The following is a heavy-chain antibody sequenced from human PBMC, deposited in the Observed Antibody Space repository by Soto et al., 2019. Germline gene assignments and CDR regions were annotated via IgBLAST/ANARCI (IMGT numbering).Heavy chain of an antibody. CDR2: ISWNSGNI. V-gene: IGHV3-9*01. CDR1: GFTFDDYA. J-gene: IGHJ6*02. CDR3: AKDADDFWSGYYRYYYGMDV. Sequence: EVQLVESGGGLVQPGRSLRLSCAASGFTFDDYAMHWARQAPGKGLEWVSGISWNSGNIGYADSVKGRFTISRDNAKKSLYLQMNSLRAEDTAVYYCAKDADDFWSGYYRYYYGMDVWGQGTTVTVSS. D-gene: IGHD3-3*01.